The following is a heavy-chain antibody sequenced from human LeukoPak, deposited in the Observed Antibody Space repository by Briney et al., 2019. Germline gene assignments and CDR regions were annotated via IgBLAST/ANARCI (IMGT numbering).Heavy chain of an antibody. CDR1: GFTFSSYC. CDR2: ISQSGGGK. V-gene: IGHV3-7*01. D-gene: IGHD2-2*01. Sequence: GGSLRLSCAASGFTFSSYCMSWVRQAPGKGLEWVATISQSGGGKYYVDSVKGRFTISRDKAKNSLYLQMNSLRAEDTAVYYCARDDCSSISCYHNWFDPWGQGTLVTVSS. CDR3: ARDDCSSISCYHNWFDP. J-gene: IGHJ5*02.